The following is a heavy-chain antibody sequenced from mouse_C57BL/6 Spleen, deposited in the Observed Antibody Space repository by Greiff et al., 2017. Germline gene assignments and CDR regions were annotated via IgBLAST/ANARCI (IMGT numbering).Heavy chain of an antibody. D-gene: IGHD2-1*01. Sequence: LVESGPELVKPGASVKISCKASGYAFSSSWMNWVKQRPGKGLEWIGRIYPGDGDTNYNGKFKGKATLTADKSSSTAYMQLSSLTSEDSAVYFCARHIYYGTLYYFDYWGQGTTLTVSS. V-gene: IGHV1-82*01. CDR2: IYPGDGDT. CDR3: ARHIYYGTLYYFDY. J-gene: IGHJ2*01. CDR1: GYAFSSSW.